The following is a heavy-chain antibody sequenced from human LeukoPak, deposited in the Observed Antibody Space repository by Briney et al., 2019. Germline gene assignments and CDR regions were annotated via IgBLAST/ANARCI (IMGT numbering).Heavy chain of an antibody. J-gene: IGHJ4*02. CDR3: ARGQRGSYGY. V-gene: IGHV3-11*06. D-gene: IGHD1-26*01. Sequence: GRFTISRDNARNSLYLQMNSLRAEDTAVYYCARGQRGSYGYWGQGTLVTVSS.